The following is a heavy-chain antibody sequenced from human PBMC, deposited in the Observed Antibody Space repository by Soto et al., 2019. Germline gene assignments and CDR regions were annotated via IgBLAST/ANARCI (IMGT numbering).Heavy chain of an antibody. V-gene: IGHV1-2*02. Sequence: ASVKVSCKASGYTFTNYYIHWVRQAPGQGLEWMGWMNPRSGGTKYAQAFQDRVTMTRDASISTGYMEVTSLRPGNTAVYSCARCDDRTSHDLDLWGPGTLVTVSS. CDR3: ARCDDRTSHDLDL. CDR1: GYTFTNYY. D-gene: IGHD2-21*01. CDR2: MNPRSGGT. J-gene: IGHJ5*02.